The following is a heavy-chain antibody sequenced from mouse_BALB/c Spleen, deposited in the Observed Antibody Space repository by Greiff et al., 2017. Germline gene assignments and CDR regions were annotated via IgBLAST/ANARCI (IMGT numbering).Heavy chain of an antibody. CDR2: ISYSGST. J-gene: IGHJ2*01. D-gene: IGHD2-10*02. CDR3: AREYGNSVDY. CDR1: GYSITSDYA. V-gene: IGHV3-2*02. Sequence: EVQLVESGPGLVKPSQSLSLTCTVTGYSITSDYAWNWIRQFPGNKLEWMGYISYSGSTSYNPSLKSRISITRDTSKNQFFLQLNSVTTEDTATYYCAREYGNSVDYWGQGTTLTVSS.